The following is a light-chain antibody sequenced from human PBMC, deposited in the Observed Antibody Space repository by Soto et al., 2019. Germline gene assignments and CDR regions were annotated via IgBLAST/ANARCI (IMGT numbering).Light chain of an antibody. CDR1: QSVSSY. CDR3: LQRSGWPWT. V-gene: IGKV3-11*01. Sequence: EIVLTQSPATLSLSPGERATLSCRASQSVSSYLAWYQQKPGQAPRLLIYDASNRATDIPARFSGSGSGTDFTLTISILEPEDFAVYYCLQRSGWPWTFGQWTKVEIK. CDR2: DAS. J-gene: IGKJ1*01.